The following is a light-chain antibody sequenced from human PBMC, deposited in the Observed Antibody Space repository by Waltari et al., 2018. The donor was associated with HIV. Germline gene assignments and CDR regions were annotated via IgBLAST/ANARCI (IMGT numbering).Light chain of an antibody. CDR3: SAYAGSNNWV. CDR2: EAT. V-gene: IGLV2-8*01. J-gene: IGLJ3*02. Sequence: QSALTQPPSASGSPGQSVTISCSAPISDVVGYNYVSWYQQYPGKAPKLMIYEATKRPSGVPDRFSGSKSDNTASLTVSGLQAEDEADYYCSAYAGSNNWVFGGGTKLTVL. CDR1: ISDVVGYNY.